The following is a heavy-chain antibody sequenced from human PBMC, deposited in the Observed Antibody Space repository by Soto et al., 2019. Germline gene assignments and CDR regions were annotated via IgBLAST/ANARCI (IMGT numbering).Heavy chain of an antibody. Sequence: SETLSLTCTVYGGSFSGYYWSWIRQPPGKGLEWIGEINYSGSTNYNPSLKSRVTISVDTSKNQFSLKLNSVTAADTAVYYCARGGYGGTSGLGHFASWGKETLVTFSS. J-gene: IGHJ4*02. D-gene: IGHD2-15*01. V-gene: IGHV4-34*01. CDR1: GGSFSGYY. CDR3: ARGGYGGTSGLGHFAS. CDR2: INYSGST.